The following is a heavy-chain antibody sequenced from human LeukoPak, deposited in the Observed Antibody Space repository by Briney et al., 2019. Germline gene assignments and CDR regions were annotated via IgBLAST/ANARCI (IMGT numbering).Heavy chain of an antibody. CDR3: ARGLIGYCSGGSCYVGKRSNWFDP. V-gene: IGHV4-34*01. CDR2: INHSGST. J-gene: IGHJ5*02. CDR1: GGSFSGYY. Sequence: SETLSLTCAVYGGSFSGYYWSWIRQPPGKGLEWIGEINHSGSTNCNPSLKSRVTISVDTSKNQFSLKLSSVTAADTAVYYCARGLIGYCSGGSCYVGKRSNWFDPWGQGTLVTVSS. D-gene: IGHD2-15*01.